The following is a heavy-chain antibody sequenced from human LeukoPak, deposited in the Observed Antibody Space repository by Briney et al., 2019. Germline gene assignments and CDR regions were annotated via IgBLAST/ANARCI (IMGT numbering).Heavy chain of an antibody. V-gene: IGHV1-46*01. Sequence: ASVKVSCKASGYTFTSCYMHWVRQAPGQGLEWMGIINPSGGSTSYAQKFQGRVTMTRDMSTSTVYMELSSLRSEDTAVYYCASSMWDTAMVDYWGQGTLVTVSS. D-gene: IGHD5-18*01. CDR1: GYTFTSCY. CDR3: ASSMWDTAMVDY. J-gene: IGHJ4*02. CDR2: INPSGGST.